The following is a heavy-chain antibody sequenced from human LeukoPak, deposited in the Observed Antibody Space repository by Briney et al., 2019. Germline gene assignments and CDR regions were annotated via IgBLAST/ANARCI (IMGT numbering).Heavy chain of an antibody. D-gene: IGHD2-15*01. J-gene: IGHJ6*02. CDR3: ARDRAIVVVVAATDYYGMDV. V-gene: IGHV4-4*07. CDR1: GGSISSYY. CDR2: IYTSGST. Sequence: SETLSLTCTVSGGSISSYYWSWIRQPAGKGLEWIGRIYTSGSTNYNPSLKSRVTMSVDTPKNQFSLKLISVTAADTAVYYCARDRAIVVVVAATDYYGMDVWGQGTTVTVSS.